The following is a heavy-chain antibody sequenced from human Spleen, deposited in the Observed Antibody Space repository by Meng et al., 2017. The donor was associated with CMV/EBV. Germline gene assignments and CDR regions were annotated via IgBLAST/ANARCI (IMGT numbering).Heavy chain of an antibody. CDR1: GLTFSNYA. J-gene: IGHJ3*01. V-gene: IGHV3-20*04. CDR2: SYGGAMGT. Sequence: GGSLRLSCAASGLTFSNYAMSWVRQAPGKGLEWVSFSYGGAMGTYYADSVKGRFTISRDNAKNSLYLQMNSLRAEDTALYYCAREARSTISGVVISVPNAFDVWGQGTMVTVS. CDR3: AREARSTISGVVISVPNAFDV. D-gene: IGHD3-3*01.